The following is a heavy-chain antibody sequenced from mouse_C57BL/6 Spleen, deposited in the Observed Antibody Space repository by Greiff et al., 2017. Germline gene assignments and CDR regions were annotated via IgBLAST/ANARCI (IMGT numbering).Heavy chain of an antibody. J-gene: IGHJ4*01. Sequence: EVKLMESGGGLVKPGGSLKLSCAASGFTFSSYAMSWVRQTPEKRLEWVATISDGGSYTYYPDNVKGRFTISRDNAKNNLYLQMSHLKSEDTAMYYCARDRTRDYAMDYWGQGTSVTVSS. V-gene: IGHV5-4*01. CDR1: GFTFSSYA. CDR3: ARDRTRDYAMDY. CDR2: ISDGGSYT.